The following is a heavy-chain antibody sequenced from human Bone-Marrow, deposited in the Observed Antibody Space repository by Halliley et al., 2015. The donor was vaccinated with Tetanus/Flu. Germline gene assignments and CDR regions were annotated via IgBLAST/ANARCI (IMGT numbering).Heavy chain of an antibody. CDR3: TKERTGWYSPS. J-gene: IGHJ5*02. Sequence: AASGFTFRDFAMQWVRQAPGKGLEWVALISHNGISQYYADSVKGRFTISRDQSNNALFLQMASLRTEDTALYYCTKERTGWYSPSWGQGTLVTVSS. CDR2: ISHNGISQ. CDR1: GFTFRDFA. V-gene: IGHV3-30*18. D-gene: IGHD6-19*01.